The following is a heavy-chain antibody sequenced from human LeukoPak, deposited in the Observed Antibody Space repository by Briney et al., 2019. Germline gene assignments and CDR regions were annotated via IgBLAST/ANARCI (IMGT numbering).Heavy chain of an antibody. D-gene: IGHD6-13*01. CDR1: GFTVSSNY. CDR2: IYSGGST. CDR3: AKAPEQLVPPWPYYYYMDV. V-gene: IGHV3-53*01. Sequence: GGSLRLSCAASGFTVSSNYMSWVRQAPGKGLEWVSVIYSGGSTYYADSVKGRFTISRDNSKNTLYLQMNSLRAEDTAVYYCAKAPEQLVPPWPYYYYMDVWGKGTTVTVSS. J-gene: IGHJ6*03.